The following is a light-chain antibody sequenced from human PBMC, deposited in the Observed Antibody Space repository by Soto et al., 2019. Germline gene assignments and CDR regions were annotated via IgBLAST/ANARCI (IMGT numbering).Light chain of an antibody. V-gene: IGKV3-11*01. Sequence: EIVLTQSPATLSLSPGERATLSCRASQSVSSYLAWYQQEPGQAPRLLIYDASNRATGIPARFSGSGSGTDFTLTISSLEPEDFAVYYCQQRSNWPQGFTFGPGTKVDIK. CDR1: QSVSSY. CDR2: DAS. J-gene: IGKJ3*01. CDR3: QQRSNWPQGFT.